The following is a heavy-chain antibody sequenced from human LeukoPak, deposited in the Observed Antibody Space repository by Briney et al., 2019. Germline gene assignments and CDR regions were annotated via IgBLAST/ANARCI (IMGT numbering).Heavy chain of an antibody. J-gene: IGHJ4*02. CDR1: GGSISSYY. D-gene: IGHD1-26*01. CDR3: ARGGGSYSPAYYFDY. Sequence: SETLSLTCTVSGGSISSYYWSWIRQPPGKGLEWIGYIYYSGSTNYNPSLKSRVTISVDTSKNQFSLKLSSVTAADTAVYYCARGGGSYSPAYYFDYWGQGTLVTVSS. CDR2: IYYSGST. V-gene: IGHV4-59*01.